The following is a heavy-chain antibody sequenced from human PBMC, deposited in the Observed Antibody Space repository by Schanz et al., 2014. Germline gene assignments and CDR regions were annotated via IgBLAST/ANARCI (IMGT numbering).Heavy chain of an antibody. CDR3: ARDGNYYGSRNYYKTPYYFDY. J-gene: IGHJ4*02. CDR2: ISYDGSNK. D-gene: IGHD3-10*01. CDR1: GFTLSSYA. V-gene: IGHV3-30*14. Sequence: QVQLVESGGGVVQFGRSLRLSCAAYGFTLSSYAMHWVRQAPGKGLEWVAVISYDGSNKYYADSVKRRFTISRDISKNTLHLQVTSLRAEDTAIYYCARDGNYYGSRNYYKTPYYFDYWGQGTLVTVSS.